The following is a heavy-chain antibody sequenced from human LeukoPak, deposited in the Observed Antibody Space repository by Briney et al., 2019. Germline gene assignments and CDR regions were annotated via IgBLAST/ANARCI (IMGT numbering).Heavy chain of an antibody. CDR3: ARSGYEWWVAFDI. Sequence: PSETLSLTCAVYGGSFSGYYWSWIRQPPEKGLEWIGEINHSGSTNYNPSLKSRVTISVDTSKNQFSLKLSSVTAADTAVYYCARSGYEWWVAFDIWGQGTMVTVSS. CDR1: GGSFSGYY. CDR2: INHSGST. V-gene: IGHV4-34*01. J-gene: IGHJ3*02. D-gene: IGHD5-12*01.